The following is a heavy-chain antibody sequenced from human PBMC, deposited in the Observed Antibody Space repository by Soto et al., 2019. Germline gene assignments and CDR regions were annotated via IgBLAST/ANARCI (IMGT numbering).Heavy chain of an antibody. Sequence: PGGSLRLSCAASGFTLSDYYMSWIRQAPGKGLEWVAYISHNGNTIDYADSVKGRFTISRDNAKKSVFLQMNSLTAEDTAVYYCARSQMRYTTYFYGLDVWGQGTTVTVSS. D-gene: IGHD1-1*01. CDR3: ARSQMRYTTYFYGLDV. CDR2: ISHNGNTI. V-gene: IGHV3-11*01. J-gene: IGHJ6*02. CDR1: GFTLSDYY.